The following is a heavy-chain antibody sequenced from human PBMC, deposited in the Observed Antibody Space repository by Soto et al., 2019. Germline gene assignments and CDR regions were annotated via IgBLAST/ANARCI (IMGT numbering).Heavy chain of an antibody. CDR1: GFTFTSSA. V-gene: IGHV1-58*02. CDR2: IVVGSGNT. J-gene: IGHJ5*02. CDR3: AADQVDSYGYYWFDP. D-gene: IGHD5-18*01. Sequence: SVKVSCKASGFTFTSSAMQWVRQARGQRLEWIGWIVVGSGNTNYAQKFQERVTITRDMSTSTAYMELSSLRSEDTAVYYCAADQVDSYGYYWFDPWGQGTLVTVSS.